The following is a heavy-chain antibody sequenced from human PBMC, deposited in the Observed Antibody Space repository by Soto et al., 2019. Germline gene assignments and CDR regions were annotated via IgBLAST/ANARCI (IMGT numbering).Heavy chain of an antibody. V-gene: IGHV3-23*01. CDR2: ISGSGGNT. Sequence: PWWSLRLSCSASVFTFSPYAMTWFRQAPGKGLEWVSSISGSGGNTNYADSVKGRFTVSRDNSKRTLSLQMNSLTEEDTAIYYCAKGLRRLLRTQYYYGLDVWGRGTTVTVSS. J-gene: IGHJ6*02. CDR3: AKGLRRLLRTQYYYGLDV. D-gene: IGHD3-16*01. CDR1: VFTFSPYA.